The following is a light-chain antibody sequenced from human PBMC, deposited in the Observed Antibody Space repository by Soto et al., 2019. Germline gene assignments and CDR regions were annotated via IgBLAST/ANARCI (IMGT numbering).Light chain of an antibody. CDR1: HSINTSF. V-gene: IGKV3-11*01. J-gene: IGKJ5*01. CDR2: DAS. Sequence: EIVLTQSPGTLSLSPGDRATLSCRASHSINTSFLAWFQQKPGQSPRLLIYDASHRATGVPARFSGSGSGTDFTLTISSLEPEDFAVYYCQQRSVWPITFGQGTRLEIK. CDR3: QQRSVWPIT.